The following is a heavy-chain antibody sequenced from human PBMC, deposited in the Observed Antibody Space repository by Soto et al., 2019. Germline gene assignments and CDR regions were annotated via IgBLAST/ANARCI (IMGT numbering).Heavy chain of an antibody. CDR2: INPSGGST. V-gene: IGHV1-46*01. CDR1: GYTFTSYY. J-gene: IGHJ4*02. CDR3: ARGAYYYDSSGYDGGVDY. Sequence: QVQLVQSGAEVKKPGASVKVSCKASGYTFTSYYMHWVRQAPGQGLEWMGIINPSGGSTSYAQKFQGRFTMTRDTSTSTVYMELSSLRSEDTAVYYCARGAYYYDSSGYDGGVDYWGQGTLVTVSS. D-gene: IGHD3-22*01.